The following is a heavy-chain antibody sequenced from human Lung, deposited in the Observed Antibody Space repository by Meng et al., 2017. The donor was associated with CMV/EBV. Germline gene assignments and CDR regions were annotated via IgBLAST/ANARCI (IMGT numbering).Heavy chain of an antibody. CDR1: GFIFNSYA. J-gene: IGHJ4*02. Sequence: SCAASGFIFNSYAMHWVRQAPGKGLEGVAIISYDGSNKYYVDSVKGRFIISRDKSKNTLYLQMNSLRTEETAVYYCERDCNQLLLGVVFDYWVQGTXVTVSS. V-gene: IGHV3-30*04. D-gene: IGHD2-2*01. CDR3: ERDCNQLLLGVVFDY. CDR2: ISYDGSNK.